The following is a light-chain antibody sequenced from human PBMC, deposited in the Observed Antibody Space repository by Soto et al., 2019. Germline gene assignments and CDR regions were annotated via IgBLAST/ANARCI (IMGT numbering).Light chain of an antibody. CDR1: SSDVGGYND. V-gene: IGLV2-14*03. CDR2: DVT. Sequence: QSALTQPVSVSGSPGQSITISCTGTSSDVGGYNDVSWYQQHPSKDPKLIIYDVTRRPSGVYNRFSGSKSGNTASLAISGLQAEDEADYFCSSCTTSTTYVVFGGGTKLTAL. J-gene: IGLJ2*01. CDR3: SSCTTSTTYVV.